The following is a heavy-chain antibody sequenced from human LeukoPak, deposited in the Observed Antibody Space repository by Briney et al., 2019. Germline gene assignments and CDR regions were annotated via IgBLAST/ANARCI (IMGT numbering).Heavy chain of an antibody. CDR2: MNPNSGNT. D-gene: IGHD3-22*01. CDR3: VVDYDSSGYQEASPVQFDY. V-gene: IGHV1-8*01. J-gene: IGHJ4*02. CDR1: GYTFTSYD. Sequence: ASVKVPCKASGYTFTSYDINWVRQATGQGLEWMGWMNPNSGNTGYAQKFQGRVTMTRNTSISTAYMELSSLRSEDTAVYYCVVDYDSSGYQEASPVQFDYWGQGTLVTVSS.